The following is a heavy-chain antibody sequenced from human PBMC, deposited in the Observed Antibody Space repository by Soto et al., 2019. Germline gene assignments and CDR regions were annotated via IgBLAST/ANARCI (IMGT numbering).Heavy chain of an antibody. J-gene: IGHJ6*02. CDR1: GASITSDDYY. Sequence: SETLSLTCTVSGASITSDDYYWSWIRQPPGKGLEWIGYIYYSGSTYYNPSLKSRVTISVDTSKNQFSLKLSSVTAADTAVYYCASVGVIVYGVDVWGQGTTVTVSS. V-gene: IGHV4-30-4*01. CDR2: IYYSGST. CDR3: ASVGVIVYGVDV. D-gene: IGHD3-16*02.